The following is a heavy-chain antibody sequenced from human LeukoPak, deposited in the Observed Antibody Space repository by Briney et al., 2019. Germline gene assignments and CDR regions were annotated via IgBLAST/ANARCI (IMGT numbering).Heavy chain of an antibody. CDR1: GASVSSASY. D-gene: IGHD1-26*01. J-gene: IGHJ5*02. CDR2: IYNGVNT. CDR3: ARSRAFNSGAFDP. V-gene: IGHV4-61*01. Sequence: SSETLSLTCTVSGASVSSASYWSWIRQPPGKGVEWITHIYNGVNTNYNPSLKSRVTISVDTSKNQFSLRLNSVTAADTAVYYCARSRAFNSGAFDPWGQGSLVTVSS.